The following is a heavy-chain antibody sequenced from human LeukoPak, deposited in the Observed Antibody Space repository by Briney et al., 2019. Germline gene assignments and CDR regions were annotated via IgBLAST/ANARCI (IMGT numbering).Heavy chain of an antibody. J-gene: IGHJ4*02. V-gene: IGHV3-23*01. CDR2: INGDGGST. CDR3: AKWGAQSGSYRVVDC. Sequence: GGSLRLSCAASGITFRSYAMSWVRQARGKGPEWVSAINGDGGSTYYADSVKGRFTISRDNSNNTLFLQMNSLRVEDTAVYYCAKWGAQSGSYRVVDCWGRGTLVTVSS. D-gene: IGHD3-10*01. CDR1: GITFRSYA.